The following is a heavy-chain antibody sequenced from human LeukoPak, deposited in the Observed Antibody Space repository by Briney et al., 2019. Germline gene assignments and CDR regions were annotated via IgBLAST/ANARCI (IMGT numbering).Heavy chain of an antibody. CDR3: ARRTMVRGVRNWFDP. Sequence: SVEVSCKASGGTFSSYAISWVRQAPGQGLEWMGGIIPIFGTANYAQKFQGRVTITADKSTSTAYMELSSLRSEDTAVYYCARRTMVRGVRNWFDPWGQGTLVTVSS. CDR2: IIPIFGTA. V-gene: IGHV1-69*06. J-gene: IGHJ5*02. CDR1: GGTFSSYA. D-gene: IGHD3-10*01.